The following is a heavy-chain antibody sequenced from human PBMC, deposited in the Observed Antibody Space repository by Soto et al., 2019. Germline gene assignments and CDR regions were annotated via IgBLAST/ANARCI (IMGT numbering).Heavy chain of an antibody. D-gene: IGHD5-18*01. CDR3: AKDLVEAYNYAVHMDV. CDR2: ISVTGATT. J-gene: IGHJ6*03. V-gene: IGHV3-23*01. CDR1: GYTFNRFG. Sequence: EVQLLESGGGLVQPGGSLRLSCAASGYTFNRFGMNWVRQAPGKGLEWVSGISVTGATTYYADSVKGRFTASRDNSKNTLYLQMDSLRAEDTALYSCAKDLVEAYNYAVHMDVWGKGTTVIVSS.